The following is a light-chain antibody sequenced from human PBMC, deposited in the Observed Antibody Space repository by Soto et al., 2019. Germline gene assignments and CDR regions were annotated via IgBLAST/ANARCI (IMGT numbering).Light chain of an antibody. CDR3: QQYGSSPPT. Sequence: EIVLTQSPGTLSLSPGERATLSCRGSQSVSSSYLAWYQQKPGQAPRLLIYGASSRATGIPDRFSGSGSGTDFTVTISRLEPQHFGVYYCQQYGSSPPTFGQGTKVPIK. CDR2: GAS. J-gene: IGKJ1*01. CDR1: QSVSSSY. V-gene: IGKV3-20*01.